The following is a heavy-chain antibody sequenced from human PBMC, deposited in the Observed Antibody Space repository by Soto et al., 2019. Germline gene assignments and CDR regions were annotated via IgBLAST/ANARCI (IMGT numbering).Heavy chain of an antibody. J-gene: IGHJ5*02. Sequence: GSLRLSCAASGFTFSSYSMNWVRQAPGKGLEWVSSISSSSSYIYYADSVKGRFTISRDNAKNSLYLQMNSLRAEDTAVYYCARVVATANNWFDPWGQGTLVTVSS. V-gene: IGHV3-21*01. CDR3: ARVVATANNWFDP. D-gene: IGHD2-15*01. CDR2: ISSSSSYI. CDR1: GFTFSSYS.